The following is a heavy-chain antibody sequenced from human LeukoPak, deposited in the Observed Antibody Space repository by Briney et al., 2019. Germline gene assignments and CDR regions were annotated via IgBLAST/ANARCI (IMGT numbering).Heavy chain of an antibody. CDR1: GFTFTSYS. CDR2: ISVGGGST. Sequence: GGSLRLSCAASGFTFTSYSMNWVRQAPGKGLEWVSSISVGGGSTYYAYSVKGRFPISRDNSKNTLYPQVNSLRAEDTAVYYCAKGGKWDVTPFDYWGQGTLVTVSS. D-gene: IGHD1-26*01. CDR3: AKGGKWDVTPFDY. J-gene: IGHJ4*02. V-gene: IGHV3-23*01.